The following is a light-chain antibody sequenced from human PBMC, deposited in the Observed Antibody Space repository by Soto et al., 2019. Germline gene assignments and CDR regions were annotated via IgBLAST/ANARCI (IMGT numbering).Light chain of an antibody. V-gene: IGKV3-20*01. CDR1: QSVTSRY. J-gene: IGKJ4*01. CDR2: DTS. Sequence: PGERATLSCRAGQSVTSRYLAWYQQKPGQAPRLLIYDTSSRATGITDRFSGSGSGTAFTLTISRLELEDFAVYYCQQYGSSLLTLGGVTKVEI. CDR3: QQYGSSLLT.